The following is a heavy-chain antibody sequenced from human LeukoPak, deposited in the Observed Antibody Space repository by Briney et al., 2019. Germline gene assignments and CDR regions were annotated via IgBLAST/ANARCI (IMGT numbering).Heavy chain of an antibody. CDR1: GGSISSSSYY. D-gene: IGHD1-26*01. J-gene: IGHJ4*02. CDR3: ARGPDVLYSGSSIQFDY. Sequence: PSETLSLTCTVSGGSISSSSYYWGWIRQPPGKGLEWIGNIYYSESTYYNPSLKSRVTISVDTSKNQFSLKLSSVTAADTAVYYCARGPDVLYSGSSIQFDYWGQGTLVTVSS. CDR2: IYYSEST. V-gene: IGHV4-39*07.